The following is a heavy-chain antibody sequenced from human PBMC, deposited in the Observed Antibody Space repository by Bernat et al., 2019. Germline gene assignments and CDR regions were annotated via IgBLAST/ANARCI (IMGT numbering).Heavy chain of an antibody. CDR2: INQDGSEK. J-gene: IGHJ4*02. Sequence: EVQLVESGGGLVQPGGSLRLSCAASGFTFSVSWMSWVRQAPGKGLEWVANINQDGSEKYYVDSVRGRFTISRDNAKNSRSLQMNSLRADDTAVYYCVRSPRTGDVDSWGQGTLVTVSS. V-gene: IGHV3-7*03. D-gene: IGHD7-27*01. CDR3: VRSPRTGDVDS. CDR1: GFTFSVSW.